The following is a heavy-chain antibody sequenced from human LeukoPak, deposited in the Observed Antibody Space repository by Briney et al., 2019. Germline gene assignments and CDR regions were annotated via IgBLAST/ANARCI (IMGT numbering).Heavy chain of an antibody. J-gene: IGHJ6*04. Sequence: SETLSLTCSVSGASINGYYWNWIRQPPGKGLQWIGHIYYSGSPSYNLSLKSRVTISVDTSKNQFSLKLTSVTDVDTAVYYCARGGVTATHYYYGMDVWGKGTTVTVSS. CDR2: IYYSGSP. D-gene: IGHD2-15*01. CDR1: GASINGYY. V-gene: IGHV4-59*01. CDR3: ARGGVTATHYYYGMDV.